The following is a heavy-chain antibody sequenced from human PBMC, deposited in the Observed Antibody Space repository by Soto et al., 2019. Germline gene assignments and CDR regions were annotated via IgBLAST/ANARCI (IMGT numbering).Heavy chain of an antibody. D-gene: IGHD1-26*01. CDR3: TTGSRQYSGIDGVDY. Sequence: EVQLVESGGGLVKPGGSLRLSCAASGFTFSNAWMSWVRQAPGKGLEWVGRIKSKTDGGTTDYAAPVKGRFTISRDDSKNTLYLQMNSLKTEDTAVYYCTTGSRQYSGIDGVDYWGQGTLVTVSS. CDR2: IKSKTDGGTT. CDR1: GFTFSNAW. J-gene: IGHJ4*02. V-gene: IGHV3-15*01.